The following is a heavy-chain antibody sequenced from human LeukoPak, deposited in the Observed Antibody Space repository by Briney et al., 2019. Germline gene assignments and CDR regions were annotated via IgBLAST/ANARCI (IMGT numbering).Heavy chain of an antibody. V-gene: IGHV1-46*01. CDR1: GYTFTSYY. J-gene: IGHJ4*02. CDR3: ARGIVTAAGTGGWYFDY. Sequence: GASVKVSCKASGYTFTSYYLHWVRQAPGQGPEWMSIINPSGASTSYEQKSQGRVTMTSDTSTSRVYMELSSLRSEDTAVYYCARGIVTAAGTGGWYFDYWGQGTLVTVSS. CDR2: INPSGAST. D-gene: IGHD6-13*01.